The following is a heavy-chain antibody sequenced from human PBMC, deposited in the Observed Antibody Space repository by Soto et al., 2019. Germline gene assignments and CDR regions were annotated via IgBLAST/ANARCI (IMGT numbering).Heavy chain of an antibody. Sequence: VASVKVSCKASGYTFTSYGISWVRQAPGQGLEWMGWISAYNGNTNYAQKLQGRVTMTTDTSASTAYMELSSLRSEDTAVYYCASSPGYCISTSCLYYYYGMDVWGQRTTVTVSS. CDR1: GYTFTSYG. CDR2: ISAYNGNT. J-gene: IGHJ6*02. CDR3: ASSPGYCISTSCLYYYYGMDV. D-gene: IGHD2-2*01. V-gene: IGHV1-18*01.